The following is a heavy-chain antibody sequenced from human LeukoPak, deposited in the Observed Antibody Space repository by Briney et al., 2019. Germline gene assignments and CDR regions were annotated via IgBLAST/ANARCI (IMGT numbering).Heavy chain of an antibody. J-gene: IGHJ6*03. V-gene: IGHV3-23*01. CDR3: ARGGDPSGRYYMDV. CDR2: ISGSGGST. Sequence: PGGSLRLSCAASGFTFSSSAMSWVRQAPGKGLEWVSTISGSGGSTYYADSVKGRFTISRDNSKNTLYLQMNSLRAEDTAVYYCARGGDPSGRYYMDVWGKGTTVTVSS. D-gene: IGHD2-21*02. CDR1: GFTFSSSA.